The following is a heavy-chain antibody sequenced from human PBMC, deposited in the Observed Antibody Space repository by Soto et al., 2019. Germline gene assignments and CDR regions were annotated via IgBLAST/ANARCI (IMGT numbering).Heavy chain of an antibody. CDR1: GFTFSSYW. D-gene: IGHD3-16*01. Sequence: EVQLVESGGGLVQPGGSLRLSCAASGFTFSSYWMHWVRQAPGKALEWVSRIDYDGGTTSYADSVKGRFTISRDNAKNTLYLQMSSLTAEDTAVYYCARVARGAWGVFDPWGQGTLVTVSP. CDR2: IDYDGGTT. V-gene: IGHV3-74*01. CDR3: ARVARGAWGVFDP. J-gene: IGHJ5*02.